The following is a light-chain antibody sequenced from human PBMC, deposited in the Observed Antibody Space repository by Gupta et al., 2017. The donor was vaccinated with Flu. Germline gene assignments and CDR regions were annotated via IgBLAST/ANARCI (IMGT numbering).Light chain of an antibody. CDR2: AAS. V-gene: IGKV1-27*01. J-gene: IGKJ1*01. Sequence: DIQMTQSPSSLSASVGDRVIITCRASQGISNYLAWYQQKPGKVPKLLIYAASTLQSGVPSRFSGSGSGTDFTLTISILQPEDVATYYCQKDNSAARTFGQGTKVEIK. CDR1: QGISNY. CDR3: QKDNSAART.